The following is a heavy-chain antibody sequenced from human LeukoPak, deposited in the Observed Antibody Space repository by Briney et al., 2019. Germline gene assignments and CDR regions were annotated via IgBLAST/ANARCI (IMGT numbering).Heavy chain of an antibody. CDR2: IYYSGST. J-gene: IGHJ5*02. D-gene: IGHD5-12*01. V-gene: IGHV4-59*11. Sequence: SETLSLTCTVSGGSISSHYWSWIRQPPGKGLEWIGYIYYSGSTNYNPSLKSRVTISVDTSKNQFSLKLSSVTAADTAVYYCARDGYSGYDWGNWFDPWGQGTLVTVSS. CDR1: GGSISSHY. CDR3: ARDGYSGYDWGNWFDP.